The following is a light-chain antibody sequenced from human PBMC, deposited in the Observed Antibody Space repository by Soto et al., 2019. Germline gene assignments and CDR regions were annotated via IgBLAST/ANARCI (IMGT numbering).Light chain of an antibody. Sequence: QSVLTQPASVSGSPGQSITISCTGTSSDVGGYNYDSWYQQHPGKAPKLMIYDVSNRPSGVSNRFSGSKSGNTASLTISGLQAEDEADYYCSSYTSSSTYWVFGGGTKLTVL. V-gene: IGLV2-14*01. CDR3: SSYTSSSTYWV. J-gene: IGLJ3*02. CDR1: SSDVGGYNY. CDR2: DVS.